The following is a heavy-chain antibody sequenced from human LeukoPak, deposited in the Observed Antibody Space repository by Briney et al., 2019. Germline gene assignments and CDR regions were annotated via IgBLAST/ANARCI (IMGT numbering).Heavy chain of an antibody. J-gene: IGHJ6*02. CDR1: GFTFSSSA. V-gene: IGHV3-23*01. Sequence: PGGSLRLSCAASGFTFSSSAMHWVRQAPGKGLEWVSAISGSGGSTCYADSVKGRFTISRDNSKNTLYLQMNSLRAEDTAVYYCAKATWYCSSTSCYGDYYYYGMDVWGQGTTVTVSS. D-gene: IGHD2-2*01. CDR3: AKATWYCSSTSCYGDYYYYGMDV. CDR2: ISGSGGST.